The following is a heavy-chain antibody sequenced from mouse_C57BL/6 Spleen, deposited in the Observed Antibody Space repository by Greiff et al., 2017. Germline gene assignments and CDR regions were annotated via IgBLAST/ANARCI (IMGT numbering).Heavy chain of an antibody. CDR3: ALYYYGSSFYAMDY. CDR1: GYAFTNYL. V-gene: IGHV1-54*01. D-gene: IGHD1-1*01. J-gene: IGHJ4*01. Sequence: QVQLQQSGAELVRPGTSVKVSCKASGYAFTNYLIEWVKQRPGQGLEWIGVINPGSGGTNYNEKFKGKATLTADKSSSTAYMQLSSLTSEDSAVYFCALYYYGSSFYAMDYWGQGTSVTVSS. CDR2: INPGSGGT.